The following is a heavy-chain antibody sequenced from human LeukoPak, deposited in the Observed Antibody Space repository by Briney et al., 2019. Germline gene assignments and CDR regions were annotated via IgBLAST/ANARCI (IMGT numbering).Heavy chain of an antibody. V-gene: IGHV3-7*03. CDR1: GFTFSSYW. J-gene: IGHJ4*02. Sequence: GGSLRLSCAASGFTFSSYWMSWVRQAPGKGLEWVANIKQDGSEKYYVDSVKGRFTISRDNAKNSLYLQMNSLRAEDTAVYYCARDSRKRLQFGGDFDYWGQGTLVTVSS. D-gene: IGHD5-24*01. CDR3: ARDSRKRLQFGGDFDY. CDR2: IKQDGSEK.